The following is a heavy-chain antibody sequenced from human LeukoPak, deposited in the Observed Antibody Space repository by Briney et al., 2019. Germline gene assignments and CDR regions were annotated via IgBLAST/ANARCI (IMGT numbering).Heavy chain of an antibody. D-gene: IGHD3-22*01. CDR2: IIPIFGTA. CDR3: ASQYYYDSSGQGYYYGMDV. J-gene: IGHJ6*02. Sequence: GASVKVSCKASGGTFSSYAISWVRQAPGQGLEWMGGIIPIFGTANYAQKFQGRVTITADESTSTAYMELSSLRSEDTAVYYCASQYYYDSSGQGYYYGMDVWGQGTTVTVSS. V-gene: IGHV1-69*13. CDR1: GGTFSSYA.